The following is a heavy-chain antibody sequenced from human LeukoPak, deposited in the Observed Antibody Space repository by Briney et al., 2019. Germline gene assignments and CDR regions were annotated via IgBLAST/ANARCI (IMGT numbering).Heavy chain of an antibody. CDR2: IKTKTDGGTT. J-gene: IGHJ4*02. CDR3: STSPSLRYYFDY. CDR1: GFTFGNAW. V-gene: IGHV3-15*01. Sequence: PGGSLRLSCAASGFTFGNAWVNWVRQAPGKGLEWVGRIKTKTDGGTTDYAAPVKGRFTISRDDSKNTLYLQMNSLKTEDTAIYYCSTSPSLRYYFDYWGQGTLVTVSS.